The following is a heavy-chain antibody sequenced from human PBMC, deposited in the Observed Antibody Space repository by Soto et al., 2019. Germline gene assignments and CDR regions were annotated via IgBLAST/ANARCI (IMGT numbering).Heavy chain of an antibody. CDR1: GYTLTCYY. CDR2: INPNSGGT. CDR3: ASSGLAARVGRGYYYGMDV. D-gene: IGHD6-6*01. V-gene: IGHV1-2*04. J-gene: IGHJ6*02. Sequence: GASVKVSCKASGYTLTCYYMHWVRQAPGQGLEWMGWINPNSGGTNYAQKFQGWVTMTRDTSISTAYMELSRLRSDDTAVYYCASSGLAARVGRGYYYGMDVWGQGTTVTVSS.